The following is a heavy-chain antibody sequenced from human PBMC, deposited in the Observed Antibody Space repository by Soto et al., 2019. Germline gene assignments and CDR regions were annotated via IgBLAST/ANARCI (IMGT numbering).Heavy chain of an antibody. CDR2: IIPIFGTA. CDR1: GGTFSSCA. J-gene: IGHJ5*02. CDR3: AGDLDSRSWFDP. D-gene: IGHD4-4*01. Sequence: SVKVSCKASGGTFSSCAISWVRHAPGQGLEWMGGIIPIFGTANYAQKFHGRVTITADESTSTAYMELSSLRSEDTAVYYCAGDLDSRSWFDPWGQGTLVTVSS. V-gene: IGHV1-69*13.